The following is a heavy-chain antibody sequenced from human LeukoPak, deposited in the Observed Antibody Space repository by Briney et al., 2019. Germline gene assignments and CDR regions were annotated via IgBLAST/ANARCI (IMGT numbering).Heavy chain of an antibody. CDR3: ARGVVVIPFDY. V-gene: IGHV3-48*01. Sequence: GGSLRLSCAASGFTFNSYSMNWVRQAPGKGLEWVSYISSSSSTIYYADSVKGRFTISRDNAKNSLYLQMNSLRAEDTAVYYCARGVVVIPFDYWGQGTLVTVSS. D-gene: IGHD3-22*01. CDR2: ISSSSSTI. CDR1: GFTFNSYS. J-gene: IGHJ4*02.